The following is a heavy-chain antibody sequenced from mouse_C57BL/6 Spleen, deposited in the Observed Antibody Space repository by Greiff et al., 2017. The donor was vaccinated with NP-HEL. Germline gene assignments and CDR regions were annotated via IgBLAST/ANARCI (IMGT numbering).Heavy chain of an antibody. CDR1: GYAFTNYL. CDR3: ARRGYDYEGYAMDY. Sequence: QVQLQQSGAELVRPGTSVKVSCKASGYAFTNYLIEWVKQRPGQGLEWIGVINPGSGGTNYNEKFKGKATLTADKSSSTAYMQRSSLTSEDSAVYFCARRGYDYEGYAMDYWGQGTSVTVSS. J-gene: IGHJ4*01. CDR2: INPGSGGT. V-gene: IGHV1-54*01. D-gene: IGHD2-4*01.